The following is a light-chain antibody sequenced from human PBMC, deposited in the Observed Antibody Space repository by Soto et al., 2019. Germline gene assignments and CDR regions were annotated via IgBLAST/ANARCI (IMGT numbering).Light chain of an antibody. Sequence: QSVLTQPPSVSGAPGQRVTISCTGSSSNIGAGYDVHWYQQLPGTAPKLLIYGNSNRPSGVPDRFSGSKSGTSASLAITGLQADDVADYYCQSYDSSLVVFGGGTKLTVL. J-gene: IGLJ2*01. CDR1: SSNIGAGYD. V-gene: IGLV1-40*01. CDR3: QSYDSSLVV. CDR2: GNS.